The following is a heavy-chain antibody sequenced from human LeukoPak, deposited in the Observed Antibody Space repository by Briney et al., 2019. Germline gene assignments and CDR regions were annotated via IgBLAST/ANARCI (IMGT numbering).Heavy chain of an antibody. J-gene: IGHJ4*02. D-gene: IGHD3-16*01. Sequence: ASVKVSCKASGYSFTGQYMHWVRPAPGQGLEWMGWINPNSGDTKYAQKFQGRVTMTRDTSISTAYMELSRLRSDDTAVYYCATQRGSYLWGTDFDYWGQGTLVTVSS. V-gene: IGHV1-2*02. CDR2: INPNSGDT. CDR1: GYSFTGQY. CDR3: ATQRGSYLWGTDFDY.